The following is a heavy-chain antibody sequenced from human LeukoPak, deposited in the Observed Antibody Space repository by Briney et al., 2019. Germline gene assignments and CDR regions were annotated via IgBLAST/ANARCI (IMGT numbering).Heavy chain of an antibody. CDR2: IKQDGSEK. Sequence: GGSLRLSCAASGFIFSSSWMSWVRQAPGKGLEWVANIKQDGSEKYYVDSVKGRFTISRDNAKNSLFLQMNSLRAEDTAVYYCARGTATLGHWGQGTLVTVSS. J-gene: IGHJ4*02. CDR3: ARGTATLGH. V-gene: IGHV3-7*05. CDR1: GFIFSSSW. D-gene: IGHD3/OR15-3a*01.